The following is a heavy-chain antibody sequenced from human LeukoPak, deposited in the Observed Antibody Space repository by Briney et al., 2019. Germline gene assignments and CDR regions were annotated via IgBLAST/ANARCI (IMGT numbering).Heavy chain of an antibody. V-gene: IGHV1-18*01. Sequence: ASVKGSCKATGYTFTSYGISWVLQAPGQGLEWMGWISAYNANTNYAQNLQGRVTMTTDTSTSTAYMEMRSLRSDDTAVYYCASLRSGVGYMDVWGKGTTVTVSS. CDR2: ISAYNANT. CDR1: GYTFTSYG. J-gene: IGHJ6*03. D-gene: IGHD3-3*01. CDR3: ASLRSGVGYMDV.